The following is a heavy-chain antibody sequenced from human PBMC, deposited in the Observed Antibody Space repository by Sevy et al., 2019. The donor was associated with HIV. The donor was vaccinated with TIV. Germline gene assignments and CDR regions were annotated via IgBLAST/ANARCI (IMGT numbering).Heavy chain of an antibody. Sequence: ASVKVSCKASGYTFTSYGISWVRQAPGQGLEWMGWISAYNGNTNYAQKLQGRVTMTTDTSTGTAYMELRSLGSDDTAVYYCATSPGIANWFDPWGQGTLVTVSS. V-gene: IGHV1-18*01. CDR2: ISAYNGNT. J-gene: IGHJ5*02. D-gene: IGHD6-13*01. CDR3: ATSPGIANWFDP. CDR1: GYTFTSYG.